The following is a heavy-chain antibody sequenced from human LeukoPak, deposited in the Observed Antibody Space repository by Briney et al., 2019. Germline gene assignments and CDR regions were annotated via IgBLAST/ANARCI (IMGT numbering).Heavy chain of an antibody. D-gene: IGHD3-22*01. CDR2: IYYSGST. Sequence: PSETLSLTCTVSGGSISSSSYYWGWIRQPPGKGLEWIGSIYYSGSTYYNPSLKSRVTISVDTSKNQFSLKLSPVTAADTAVYYCARRRDYYDSSGYSGDFDYWGQGTLVTVSS. J-gene: IGHJ4*02. V-gene: IGHV4-39*01. CDR3: ARRRDYYDSSGYSGDFDY. CDR1: GGSISSSSYY.